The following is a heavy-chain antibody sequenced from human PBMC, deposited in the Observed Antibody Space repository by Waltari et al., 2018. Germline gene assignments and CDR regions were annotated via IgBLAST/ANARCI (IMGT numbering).Heavy chain of an antibody. CDR3: ARQPPRDIVARRYHFAY. D-gene: IGHD5-12*01. J-gene: IGHJ4*02. CDR2: IPFDGSGK. Sequence: QVQLVESGGGVVQPGGSLRLSCAASGFTFSSYAMHWVRQAPGRGLEWVAFIPFDGSGKYYADSVKGRFTISRDTSESILYLQMNSLRPEDTAVYYCARQPPRDIVARRYHFAYWGQGTLVTVSS. CDR1: GFTFSSYA. V-gene: IGHV3-30*02.